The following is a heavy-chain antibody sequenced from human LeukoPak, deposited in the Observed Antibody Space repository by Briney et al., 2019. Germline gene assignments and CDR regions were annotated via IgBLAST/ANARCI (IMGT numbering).Heavy chain of an antibody. Sequence: SVKVSCKASGYTFTGYYMHWVRQAPGQRLEWMGRIIPILGIANYAQKFQGRVTITADKSTSTAYMELSSLRSEDTAVYYCARMFDSSGYYGNWFDPWGQGTLVTVSS. V-gene: IGHV1-69*02. D-gene: IGHD3-22*01. CDR2: IIPILGIA. CDR1: GYTFTGYY. J-gene: IGHJ5*02. CDR3: ARMFDSSGYYGNWFDP.